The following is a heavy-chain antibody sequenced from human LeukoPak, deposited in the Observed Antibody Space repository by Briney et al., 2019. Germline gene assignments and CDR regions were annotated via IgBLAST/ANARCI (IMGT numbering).Heavy chain of an antibody. CDR3: AKERRYCSGGSCHVDY. CDR1: GFTFSSYA. V-gene: IGHV3-23*01. Sequence: PGGSLRLSCAASGFTFSSYAMSWVRQAPGKGLEWVSAISGSGGSTYYADSVKGRFTISRDNSKNTLYLQMNSLRAEDTAVYYCAKERRYCSGGSCHVDYWGQGTLVTVSS. J-gene: IGHJ4*02. D-gene: IGHD2-15*01. CDR2: ISGSGGST.